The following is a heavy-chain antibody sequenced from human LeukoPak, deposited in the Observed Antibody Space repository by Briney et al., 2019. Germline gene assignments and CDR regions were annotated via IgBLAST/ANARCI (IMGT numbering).Heavy chain of an antibody. D-gene: IGHD2-15*01. CDR1: GFTFSSYP. CDR2: IWYDGSNK. V-gene: IGHV3-30*04. Sequence: PGGSLRLSCAASGFTFSSYPLHWVRQAPGKGLEWVAVIWYDGSNKYYADSVKGRFTISRDNSKNTLYLQMNSLRAEDTAVYYCAKRGGPGGPYHYYYYMDVWGKGTTVTVSS. CDR3: AKRGGPGGPYHYYYYMDV. J-gene: IGHJ6*03.